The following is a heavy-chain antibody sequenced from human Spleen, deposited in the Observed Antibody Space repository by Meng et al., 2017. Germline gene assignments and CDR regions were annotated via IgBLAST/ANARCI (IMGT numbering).Heavy chain of an antibody. D-gene: IGHD6-19*01. V-gene: IGHV1-3*01. CDR1: GYSFTGYY. CDR3: ARDFTSGSSGDP. CDR2: ITPGSGNT. J-gene: IGHJ5*02. Sequence: QVQLVQSGAEVKKPGASVTVSCKASGYSFTGYYMHWVRQGPGQGLEWMGRITPGSGNTKYSQKFQGRLTITTDTSASTAYMELSTLRSEDTAVYYCARDFTSGSSGDPWGQGTLVTVSS.